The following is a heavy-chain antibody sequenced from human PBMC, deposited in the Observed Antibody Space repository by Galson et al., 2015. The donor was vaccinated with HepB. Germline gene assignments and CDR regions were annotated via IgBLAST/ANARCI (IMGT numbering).Heavy chain of an antibody. CDR1: GYTFNNYG. Sequence: SVKVSCKASGYTFNNYGINWVRQAPGQGLEWMGIINPSGGSTIYAQKFQGRVTISVDTSMNQFSLKLRSVTAADTAVYYCASPVITPGRFDIWGQGTMVTVSS. CDR3: ASPVITPGRFDI. D-gene: IGHD5-24*01. V-gene: IGHV1-46*02. J-gene: IGHJ3*02. CDR2: INPSGGST.